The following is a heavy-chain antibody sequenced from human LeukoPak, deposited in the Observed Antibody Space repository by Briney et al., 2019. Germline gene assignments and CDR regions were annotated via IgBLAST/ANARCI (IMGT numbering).Heavy chain of an antibody. V-gene: IGHV1-46*01. CDR2: TNPSGGNT. D-gene: IGHD6-13*01. Sequence: ASVKVSCKASGYTSTSYYIHWVRQAPGQGLEWMGITNPSGGNTGYAQKFQGRVTMTRDTSTSTVYMELSSLRSEDTAVYYCAREVAAPGTGLDYWGQGTLVTVSS. CDR3: AREVAAPGTGLDY. CDR1: GYTSTSYY. J-gene: IGHJ4*02.